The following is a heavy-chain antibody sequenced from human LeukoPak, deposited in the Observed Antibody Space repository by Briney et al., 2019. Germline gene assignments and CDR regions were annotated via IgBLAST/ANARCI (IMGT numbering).Heavy chain of an antibody. V-gene: IGHV3-23*01. CDR2: ISGTGDNT. CDR3: ARVYPGSAFDI. J-gene: IGHJ3*02. CDR1: GFTFSNYA. D-gene: IGHD5/OR15-5a*01. Sequence: GGSLRLSCAASGFTFSNYAMRWVRQAPGKGLEWVSYISGTGDNTQYADSVKGRFTISRDNSKNTLYLQMNSLRAEDTAVYYCARVYPGSAFDIWGQGTMVTVSS.